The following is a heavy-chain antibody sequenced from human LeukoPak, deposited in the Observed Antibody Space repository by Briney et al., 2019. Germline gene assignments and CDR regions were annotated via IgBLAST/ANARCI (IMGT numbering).Heavy chain of an antibody. J-gene: IGHJ4*02. CDR2: IWYDGSNK. CDR3: AKDDSSGYYYFDY. V-gene: IGHV3-33*06. Sequence: PSETLSLTCAVYGGSFSGYYWSWIRQAPGKGLEWVAVIWYDGSNKYYADSVKGRFTISRDNSKNTLYLQMNSLRAEDTAVYYCAKDDSSGYYYFDYWGQGTLVTVSS. CDR1: GGSFSGYY. D-gene: IGHD3-22*01.